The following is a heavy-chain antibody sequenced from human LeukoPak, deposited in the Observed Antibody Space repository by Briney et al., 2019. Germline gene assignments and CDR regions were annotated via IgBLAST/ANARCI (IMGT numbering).Heavy chain of an antibody. D-gene: IGHD5-18*01. Sequence: SETLSLTCTVSSGSISISSYYWGWIRQPPGEGLEWIGNIYYSGSTYYNPSLKSRVTISVDTSKNQFSLNLSSVTAADSALYYCARVRYSYGYYYAMDVWGQGTTVTVSS. V-gene: IGHV4-39*01. CDR2: IYYSGST. CDR3: ARVRYSYGYYYAMDV. J-gene: IGHJ6*02. CDR1: SGSISISSYY.